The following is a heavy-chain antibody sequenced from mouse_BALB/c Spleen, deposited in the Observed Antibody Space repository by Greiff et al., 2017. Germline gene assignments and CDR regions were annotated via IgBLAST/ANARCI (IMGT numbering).Heavy chain of an antibody. J-gene: IGHJ2*01. CDR2: IWGDGST. CDR3: ARDRGGSNWGFDY. D-gene: IGHD4-1*01. Sequence: VKLVESGPGLVAPSQSLSITCTVSGFSLTGFGVNWVRQPPGKGLEWLGMIWGDGSTDYYSAPKSRLSISKDNSKSQVFLKMNSLQTDDTARYYCARDRGGSNWGFDYWGQGTTLTVSS. CDR1: GFSLTGFG. V-gene: IGHV2-6-7*01.